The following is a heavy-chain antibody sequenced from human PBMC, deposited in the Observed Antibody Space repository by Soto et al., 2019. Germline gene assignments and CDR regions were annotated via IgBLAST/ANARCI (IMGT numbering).Heavy chain of an antibody. V-gene: IGHV3-74*01. J-gene: IGHJ1*01. Sequence: PGGSLRLSCAASGFTFSSYWMHWVRQAPGKGLVWVSRINSDGSSTSYADSVKGRFTISRDNAKNTLYLQMNSLRAEDTAVYYCARDFKPEWAGAGEYFQHWGQGTLVTVSS. CDR2: INSDGSST. CDR3: ARDFKPEWAGAGEYFQH. CDR1: GFTFSSYW. D-gene: IGHD1-26*01.